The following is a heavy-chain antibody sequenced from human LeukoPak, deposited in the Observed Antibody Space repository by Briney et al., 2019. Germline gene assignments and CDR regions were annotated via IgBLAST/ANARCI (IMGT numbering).Heavy chain of an antibody. CDR2: IDPSDSYT. V-gene: IGHV5-10-1*01. CDR3: ARHRYCSSTSCSYFDY. D-gene: IGHD2-2*01. J-gene: IGHJ4*02. Sequence: GESLKISCKGSGYSFTSYWISWVRQMPGKGLEWMGRIDPSDSYTNHSPSLQGHVTISADKSISTAYLQWSSLKASDTAMYYCARHRYCSSTSCSYFDYWGQGTLVTVSS. CDR1: GYSFTSYW.